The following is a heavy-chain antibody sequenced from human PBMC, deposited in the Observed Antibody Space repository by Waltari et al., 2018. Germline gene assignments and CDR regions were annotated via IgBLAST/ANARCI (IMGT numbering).Heavy chain of an antibody. CDR1: GFTFSSYE. CDR3: ARDLSSSWGGNDY. CDR2: MSSSGSTI. V-gene: IGHV3-48*03. D-gene: IGHD6-13*01. J-gene: IGHJ4*02. Sequence: EVQLVESGGGLVQPGGSLRLSCAASGFTFSSYEMNWVRQAPGKGLDWGSYMSSSGSTIYYADSVKGRFTISRDNAKNSLYLQMNSLRAEDTAVYYCARDLSSSWGGNDYWGQGTLVTVSS.